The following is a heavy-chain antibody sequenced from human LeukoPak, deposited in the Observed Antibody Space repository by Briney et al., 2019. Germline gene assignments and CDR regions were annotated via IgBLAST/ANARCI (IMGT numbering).Heavy chain of an antibody. CDR3: AKDEYGGNSEYFDY. V-gene: IGHV3-23*01. J-gene: IGHJ4*02. CDR1: GFTFSSYA. D-gene: IGHD4-23*01. Sequence: GGSLRLSCAASGFTFSSYAMSWVRQAPGKGLEWVSAISGSGGSTYYADSVKGRFTIFRDNSKNTLYLQMNSLRAEDTAVYYCAKDEYGGNSEYFDYWGQGTLVTVSS. CDR2: ISGSGGST.